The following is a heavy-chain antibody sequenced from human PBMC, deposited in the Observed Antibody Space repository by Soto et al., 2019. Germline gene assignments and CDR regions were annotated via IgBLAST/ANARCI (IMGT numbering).Heavy chain of an antibody. D-gene: IGHD3-22*01. J-gene: IGHJ4*02. CDR1: GFTGSSYA. V-gene: IGHV3-30-3*01. CDR3: ARTRRDGNYESSGYHY. CDR2: ISYDGSNK. Sequence: QVQLVESGGGVVQPGRSLRLSCAASGFTGSSYAMHWVRQAPGKGLEWVAVISYDGSNKYYADSVKGRFTISRDNSKNTLYLQMNSLRAEDTAVYYCARTRRDGNYESSGYHYWGQGTLVTVSS.